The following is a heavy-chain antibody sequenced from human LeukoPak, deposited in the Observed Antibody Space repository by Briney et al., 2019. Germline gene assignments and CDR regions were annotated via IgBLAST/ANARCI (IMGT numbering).Heavy chain of an antibody. D-gene: IGHD5-12*01. CDR3: AREGDIVATSGYFDY. Sequence: PGGSLRLSCAASGFTVSSNYMSWVRQAPGKGLEWVSVIYSGGSTYYADSVKGRFTISRDNSKNTLYLQMNSLRAEDTAVYYCAREGDIVATSGYFDYWGQGTLVTVSS. CDR2: IYSGGST. V-gene: IGHV3-66*01. J-gene: IGHJ4*02. CDR1: GFTVSSNY.